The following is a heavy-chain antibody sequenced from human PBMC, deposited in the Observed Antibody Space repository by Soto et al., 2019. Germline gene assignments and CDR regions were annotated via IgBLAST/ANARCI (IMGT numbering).Heavy chain of an antibody. Sequence: PGGSLRLSCAASGFTFSSYSMNWVRQAPGKGLEWVSYISSSSSTIYYADSVKGRFTISRDNAKNSLYLQMNSLRDEDTAVYYCAGLDVDTAMGYYYYYGMDVWGQGTTVTVSS. CDR1: GFTFSSYS. V-gene: IGHV3-48*02. CDR3: AGLDVDTAMGYYYYYGMDV. J-gene: IGHJ6*02. CDR2: ISSSSSTI. D-gene: IGHD5-18*01.